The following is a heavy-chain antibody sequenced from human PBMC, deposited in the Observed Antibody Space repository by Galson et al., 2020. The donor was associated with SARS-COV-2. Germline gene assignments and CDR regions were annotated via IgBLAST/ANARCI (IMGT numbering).Heavy chain of an antibody. V-gene: IGHV5-10-1*01. Sequence: HGESLKISCQTSGYRFTNYWITWVRQKSDGGLEWMGRLDPNESFSNYSPSFQGHVTMSLDKSLSTAYLQWGSLKASDTAIYYCARSSYSNYVDYYYHYGSDVWGQGTSVIVSS. CDR2: LDPNESFS. CDR3: ARSSYSNYVDYYYHYGSDV. CDR1: GYRFTNYW. D-gene: IGHD4-4*01. J-gene: IGHJ6*02.